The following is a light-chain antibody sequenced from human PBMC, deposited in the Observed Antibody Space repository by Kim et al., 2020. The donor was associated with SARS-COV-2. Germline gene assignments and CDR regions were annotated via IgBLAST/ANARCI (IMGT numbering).Light chain of an antibody. Sequence: PGESATLSCRASQSLSNTYLAWYQQKPGQAPRLLIYGVSHRATGIPDRFTGSGSGTDFTLTISRLEPEDFAVYYCQQLDSSPSYTFGQGTKVDIK. CDR2: GVS. CDR3: QQLDSSPSYT. J-gene: IGKJ2*01. CDR1: QSLSNTY. V-gene: IGKV3-20*01.